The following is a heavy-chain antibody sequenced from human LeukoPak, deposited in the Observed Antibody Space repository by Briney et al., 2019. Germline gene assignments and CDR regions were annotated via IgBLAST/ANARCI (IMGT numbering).Heavy chain of an antibody. CDR3: ATAGWASYYFDY. D-gene: IGHD3-9*01. V-gene: IGHV4-61*02. J-gene: IGHJ4*02. CDR1: GGSISSGSYY. CDR2: IYTSGST. Sequence: SETLSPTCTVSGGSISSGSYYWSWIRQPAGKGLEWIGRIYTSGSTNYNPSLKSRVTISVDTSKNQFSLKLSSVTAADTAVYYCATAGWASYYFDYWGQGTLVTVSS.